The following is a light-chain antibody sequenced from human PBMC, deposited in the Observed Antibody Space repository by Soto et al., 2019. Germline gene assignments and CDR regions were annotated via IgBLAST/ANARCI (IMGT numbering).Light chain of an antibody. CDR3: AAWDDTLKRYV. CDR2: YNN. V-gene: IGLV1-44*01. CDR1: NSNIASNT. J-gene: IGLJ1*01. Sequence: QSVLTQPPSASETTGQTVSISCSGSNSNIASNTVNWYQHLPGTAPKLLIYYNNQRPSGVPDRFSGSKSGTSASLAISGLQSEDESDYYCAAWDDTLKRYVFGTGTKLTVL.